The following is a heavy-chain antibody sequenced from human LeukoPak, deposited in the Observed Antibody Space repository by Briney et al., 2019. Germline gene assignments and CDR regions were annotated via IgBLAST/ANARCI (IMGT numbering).Heavy chain of an antibody. D-gene: IGHD2-2*02. V-gene: IGHV4-30-4*01. CDR3: ASGTATAIRRAYYYMDV. CDR1: GGSISSGDYY. Sequence: PSETLSLTCTVSGGSISSGDYYWSWIRQPPGKGLEWIGYIYYSGSTYYNPSLKSRVTISVDTSKNQFSLKLSSVTAADTAVYYCASGTATAIRRAYYYMDVWGKGTTVTVSS. J-gene: IGHJ6*03. CDR2: IYYSGST.